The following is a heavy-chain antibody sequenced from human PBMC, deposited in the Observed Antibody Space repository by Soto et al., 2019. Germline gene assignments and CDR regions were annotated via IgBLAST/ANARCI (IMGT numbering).Heavy chain of an antibody. J-gene: IGHJ3*02. V-gene: IGHV1-24*01. D-gene: IGHD1-26*01. CDR2: FDPEDGET. CDR1: GYTLTELS. CDR3: ATVAPKEPYAFDI. Sequence: ASVKVSCKVSGYTLTELSMHWVRQAPGKGLEWMGGFDPEDGETIYAQKFQGRVTMTEDTSTDTAYMELSSLRSEDTAVYCCATVAPKEPYAFDIWGQGTMVTVSS.